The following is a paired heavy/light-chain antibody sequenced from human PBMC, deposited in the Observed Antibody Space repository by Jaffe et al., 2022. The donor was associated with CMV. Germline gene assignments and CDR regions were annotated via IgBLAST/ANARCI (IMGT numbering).Heavy chain of an antibody. J-gene: IGHJ4*02. Sequence: EVQLVESGGGLVKPGGSLRLSCAASGFTFSSYSMNWVRQAPGKGLEWVSSISSSSSYIYYADSVKGRFTISRDNAKNSLYLQMNSLRAEDTAVYYCARDEAAYYYDSSGYYYSFDYWGQGTLVTVSS. CDR1: GFTFSSYS. D-gene: IGHD3-22*01. V-gene: IGHV3-21*01. CDR2: ISSSSSYI. CDR3: ARDEAAYYYDSSGYYYSFDY.
Light chain of an antibody. V-gene: IGKV2-30*02. J-gene: IGKJ1*01. Sequence: DVVMTQSPLSLPVTLGQPASISCRSSQSLVHSDGNTYLNWFQQRPGQSPRRLIYKVSNRDSGVPDRFSGSGSGTDFTLKISRVEAEDVGVYYCMQGTHWPPWTFGQGTKVEIK. CDR2: KVS. CDR1: QSLVHSDGNTY. CDR3: MQGTHWPPWT.